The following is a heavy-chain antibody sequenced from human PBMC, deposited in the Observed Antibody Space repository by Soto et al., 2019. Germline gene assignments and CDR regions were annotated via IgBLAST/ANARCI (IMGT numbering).Heavy chain of an antibody. J-gene: IGHJ6*02. Sequence: GGSLRLSCAASGFTFYSYAMTWVRQAPGKALEWVSTISGSGDSTYYADSVKGRFSISRDNYKNTVSLQMNSLRAENTAVYFCARVWERTVTTRNYFYGIDGWGRGTTVTVSS. CDR1: GFTFYSYA. CDR2: ISGSGDST. D-gene: IGHD4-17*01. CDR3: ARVWERTVTTRNYFYGIDG. V-gene: IGHV3-23*01.